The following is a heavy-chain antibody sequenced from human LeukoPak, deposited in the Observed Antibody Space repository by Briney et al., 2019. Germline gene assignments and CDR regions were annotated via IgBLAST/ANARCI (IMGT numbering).Heavy chain of an antibody. V-gene: IGHV3-23*01. J-gene: IGHJ4*02. D-gene: IGHD3-10*01. Sequence: GGSLRLSCAASGITISNYAMIWVRQAPGKGLEWVAGISGSGGGTNYADSVKGRFTISRDNHKNTLYLQMNNLSADDTAVYFCAKRGVVNGVILVGFHKEAYYFDSWGQGALVTVSS. CDR1: GITISNYA. CDR3: AKRGVVNGVILVGFHKEAYYFDS. CDR2: ISGSGGGT.